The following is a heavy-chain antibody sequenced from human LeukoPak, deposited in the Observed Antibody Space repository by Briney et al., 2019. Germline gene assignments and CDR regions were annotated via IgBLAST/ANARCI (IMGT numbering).Heavy chain of an antibody. CDR1: GGSISSYY. CDR3: ARGGYYGSGSYYGYYYYYMDV. J-gene: IGHJ6*03. V-gene: IGHV4-59*01. CDR2: IYYSGST. D-gene: IGHD3-10*01. Sequence: PSETLSLTCTVSGGSISSYYWSWIRQPPGKGLEWIGYIYYSGSTNYNPSLKSRVTISVDTSKNQFSLKLSSVTAADTAVYYCARGGYYGSGSYYGYYYYYMDVWGKGTTVTVSS.